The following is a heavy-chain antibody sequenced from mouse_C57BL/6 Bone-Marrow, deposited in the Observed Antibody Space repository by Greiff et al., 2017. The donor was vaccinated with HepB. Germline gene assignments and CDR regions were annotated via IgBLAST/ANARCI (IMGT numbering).Heavy chain of an antibody. CDR3: ARTRITTVDFDV. CDR2: INPSNGGT. V-gene: IGHV1-53*01. CDR1: GYTFTSYW. D-gene: IGHD1-1*01. J-gene: IGHJ1*03. Sequence: LQESGTELVKPGASVKLSCKASGYTFTSYWMHWVKQRPGQGLEWIGNINPSNGGTNYNEKFKSKATLTVDKSSSTAYMQLSSLTSEDSAVYYCARTRITTVDFDVWGTGTTVTVSS.